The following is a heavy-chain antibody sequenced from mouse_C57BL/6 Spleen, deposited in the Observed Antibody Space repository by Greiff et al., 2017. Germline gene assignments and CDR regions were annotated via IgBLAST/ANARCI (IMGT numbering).Heavy chain of an antibody. CDR2: INYDGSST. J-gene: IGHJ4*01. V-gene: IGHV5-16*01. CDR3: ARGPIYYDYYYYAMDY. Sequence: EVKLQESEGGLVQPGSSMKLSCTASGFTFSDYYMAWVRQVPEKGLEWVANINYDGSSTYYLDSLKSRFIISRDNAKNILYLQMSSLKSEDTATYYCARGPIYYDYYYYAMDYWGQGTSVTVSS. D-gene: IGHD2-4*01. CDR1: GFTFSDYY.